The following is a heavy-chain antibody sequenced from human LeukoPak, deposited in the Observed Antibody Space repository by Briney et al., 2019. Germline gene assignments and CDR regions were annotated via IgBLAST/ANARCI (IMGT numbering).Heavy chain of an antibody. CDR1: GYTFTSYY. D-gene: IGHD2-2*01. Sequence: ASVKVSCKASGYTFTSYYMNWVRQAPGQGLEWMGIINPSGGNTRYAQKFQGRVTMTRDTSTSTVYMELSSLRSEDTAVYYCARENIVVVPAAKNYYYGMDVWGQGTTVTVSS. CDR2: INPSGGNT. V-gene: IGHV1-46*01. J-gene: IGHJ6*02. CDR3: ARENIVVVPAAKNYYYGMDV.